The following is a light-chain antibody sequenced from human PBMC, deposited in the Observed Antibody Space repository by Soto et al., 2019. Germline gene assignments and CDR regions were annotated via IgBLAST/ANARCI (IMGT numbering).Light chain of an antibody. CDR2: EGS. CDR1: SSDVGTYNL. J-gene: IGLJ2*01. V-gene: IGLV2-23*01. CDR3: CSYAGSYTMV. Sequence: QSALTQPASVSGSHGQSITISCTGTSSDVGTYNLVSWYQQHPGKAPKLMIYEGSKRPSGVSNRFSGSKSGNTASLTISGLQAEDEADYHCCSYAGSYTMVFGGGTKVTVL.